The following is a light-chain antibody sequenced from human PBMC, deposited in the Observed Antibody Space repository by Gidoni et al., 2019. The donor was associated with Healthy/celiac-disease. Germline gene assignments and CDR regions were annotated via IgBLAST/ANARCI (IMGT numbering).Light chain of an antibody. CDR2: GAS. CDR1: QSVSSN. J-gene: IGKJ2*04. Sequence: IVMTQSPATLSVSPGERATLSCRASQSVSSNLAWYQQKPGQAPRLLIYGASTRATGIPARFSDSGSGTEFTLTISSLQSEDFAVCYCQQYDNWPPCSFGQGTKLEIK. V-gene: IGKV3-15*01. CDR3: QQYDNWPPCS.